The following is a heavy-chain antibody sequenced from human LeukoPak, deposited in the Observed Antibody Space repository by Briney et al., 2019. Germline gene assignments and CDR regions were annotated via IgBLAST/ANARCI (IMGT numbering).Heavy chain of an antibody. D-gene: IGHD5-12*01. Sequence: EGSLRLSCMTSGFTFDDYDMHWVRQAPGRGLEWVAATSGSGVNSYYADSVRGRFTISRDNSQNTLYLQMDSLRAEDTALYYCAKEYSGYDFDYWGRGTLVTVSS. CDR3: AKEYSGYDFDY. CDR1: GFTFDDYD. J-gene: IGHJ4*02. V-gene: IGHV3-23*01. CDR2: TSGSGVNS.